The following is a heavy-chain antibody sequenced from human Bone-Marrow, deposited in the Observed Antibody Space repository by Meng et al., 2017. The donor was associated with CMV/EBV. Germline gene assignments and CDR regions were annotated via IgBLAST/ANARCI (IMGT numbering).Heavy chain of an antibody. Sequence: FTFSNAWMSWVRQAPGKGVEWVGRIKSKTDSETTDYAAPVKGRFTISRDDSKNTLYLQMNSLKAEDTAVYYCTTDPLIVVVPAREFDLWGRGTLVTVSS. CDR2: IKSKTDSETT. CDR3: TTDPLIVVVPAREFDL. V-gene: IGHV3-15*01. D-gene: IGHD2-2*01. J-gene: IGHJ2*01. CDR1: FTFSNAW.